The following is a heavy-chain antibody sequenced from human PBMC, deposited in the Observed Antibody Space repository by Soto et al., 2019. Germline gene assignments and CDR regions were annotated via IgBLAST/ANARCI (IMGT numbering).Heavy chain of an antibody. D-gene: IGHD3-9*01. V-gene: IGHV4-34*01. J-gene: IGHJ4*02. CDR1: GGSFSGYY. Sequence: PSETLSLTCAVYGGSFSGYYWSWIRQPPGKGLEWIGEINHSGSTNYNPSLKSRVTISVDTSKNQFSLKLSSVTAADTAVYYCSIRYFDWLLYYFDYWGQGTLVTVSS. CDR3: SIRYFDWLLYYFDY. CDR2: INHSGST.